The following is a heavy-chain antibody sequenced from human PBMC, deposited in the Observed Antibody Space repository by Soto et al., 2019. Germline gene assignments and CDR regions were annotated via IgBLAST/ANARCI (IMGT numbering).Heavy chain of an antibody. Sequence: GGSLRLSCVASGFSFGTYAMTWVRQVPGKGLEWVSTISGGIGSTFYADSVKGRFTISRDISKKMLFLHMNNLRVDDTAVYYCARVGLFDGNKPITLEFWGQGTLVTVS. CDR2: ISGGIGST. D-gene: IGHD3-10*01. J-gene: IGHJ4*02. V-gene: IGHV3-23*01. CDR1: GFSFGTYA. CDR3: ARVGLFDGNKPITLEF.